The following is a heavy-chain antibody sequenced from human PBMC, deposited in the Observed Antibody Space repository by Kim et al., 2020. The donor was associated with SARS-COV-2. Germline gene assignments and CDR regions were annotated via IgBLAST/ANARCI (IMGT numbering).Heavy chain of an antibody. CDR2: ISSSSSYI. Sequence: GGSLRLSCAASGFTFSSYSMNWVRQAPGKGLEWVSSISSSSSYIYYADSVKGRFTISRDNAKNSLYLQMNSLRAEDTAVYYCARDGHVTIFGVVINDYGMDVGGQEPTDTVS. CDR1: GFTFSSYS. J-gene: IGHJ6*02. CDR3: ARDGHVTIFGVVINDYGMDV. D-gene: IGHD3-3*01. V-gene: IGHV3-21*01.